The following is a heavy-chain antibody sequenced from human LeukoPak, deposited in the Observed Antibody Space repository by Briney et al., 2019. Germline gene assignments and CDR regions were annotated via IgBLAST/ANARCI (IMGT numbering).Heavy chain of an antibody. Sequence: SETLSLTCTVSGGSISSNYWSWIRQPPGKGLEWIGIYYSGTTNYNPSLKSRVTISVDTSKNQFSLKLSSVTAADTAVYYCARGYYYYGMDVWGQGTTVTVSS. J-gene: IGHJ6*02. CDR3: ARGYYYYGMDV. V-gene: IGHV4-59*01. CDR2: IYYSGTT. CDR1: GGSISSNY.